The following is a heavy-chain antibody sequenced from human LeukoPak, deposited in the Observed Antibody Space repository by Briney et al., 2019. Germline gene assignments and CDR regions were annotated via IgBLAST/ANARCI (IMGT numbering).Heavy chain of an antibody. J-gene: IGHJ6*02. V-gene: IGHV3-21*01. CDR2: ISSSSSYI. Sequence: GGSLRLSCAASGFTFSSYSMNWVRQAPGKGLEWVSSISSSSSYIYYADSVKSRFTISRDNAKNSLYLQMNSLRAEDTAVYYCARVRYDFWSGYSTSEVCLDVWGQGTTVTVSS. D-gene: IGHD3-3*01. CDR3: ARVRYDFWSGYSTSEVCLDV. CDR1: GFTFSSYS.